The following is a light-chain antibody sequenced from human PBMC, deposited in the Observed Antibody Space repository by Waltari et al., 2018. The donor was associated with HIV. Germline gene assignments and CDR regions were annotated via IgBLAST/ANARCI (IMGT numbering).Light chain of an antibody. V-gene: IGLV3-21*04. CDR1: NIEDKT. CDR2: YND. Sequence: PPSVSVAPGEAARISCGGNNIEDKTVHWYQQKPGQAPVLVIYYNDDRPSGIPERFSGSNSQNTATLTISRVEAGDEADYYCQVWDDIIGPYVVFGGGTKLTVL. CDR3: QVWDDIIGPYVV. J-gene: IGLJ3*02.